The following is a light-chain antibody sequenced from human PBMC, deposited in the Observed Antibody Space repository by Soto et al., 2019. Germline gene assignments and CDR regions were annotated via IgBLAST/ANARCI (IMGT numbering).Light chain of an antibody. V-gene: IGKV3-15*01. CDR3: QQYNNWPLT. J-gene: IGKJ4*01. CDR2: GAS. CDR1: QSVSSN. Sequence: EIVMTHSPATLSVSPGERATLSCRASQSVSSNLAWYQQKPGQAPRLLIYGASTRATGIPARFSGSESGTEFTLTISSLQSEDFAVYYCQQYNNWPLTFGGGTKVDIK.